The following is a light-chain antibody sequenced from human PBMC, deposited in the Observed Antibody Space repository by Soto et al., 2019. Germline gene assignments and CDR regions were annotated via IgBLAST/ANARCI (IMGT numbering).Light chain of an antibody. CDR3: SSFTGPNTLEV. CDR1: SSDVGAYKY. Sequence: QSALTQPASVSGSPGQSVTISCTGTSSDVGAYKYVSWYQKHPGKAPKLMIYGVSNRPSGISNRFSGSKSGNTAFLTISGLQPEDEADYYCSSFTGPNTLEVFGTGTKLTVL. V-gene: IGLV2-14*03. CDR2: GVS. J-gene: IGLJ1*01.